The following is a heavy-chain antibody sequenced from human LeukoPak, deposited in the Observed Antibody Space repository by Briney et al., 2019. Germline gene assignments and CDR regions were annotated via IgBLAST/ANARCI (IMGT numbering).Heavy chain of an antibody. CDR2: IGTTGDT. D-gene: IGHD1-26*01. CDR3: ARDFSRGSYKGRDYYMDV. Sequence: GGSLRLSCAASGFTFTTYDMHWVRQATGKGLEWVSAIGTTGDTYYPGSVKGRFTISRDNSKNTLYLQMNSLRAEDTAVYYCARDFSRGSYKGRDYYMDVWGKGTTVTVSS. CDR1: GFTFTTYD. J-gene: IGHJ6*03. V-gene: IGHV3-13*01.